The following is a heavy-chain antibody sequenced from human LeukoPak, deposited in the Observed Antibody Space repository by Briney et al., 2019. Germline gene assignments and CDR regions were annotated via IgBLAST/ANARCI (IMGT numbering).Heavy chain of an antibody. Sequence: SETPSLTCAVYGGSFSGNYWSWIRQPPGKGLEWIGEINHSGSTNYNPSLKSRVTISVDTSKNQFSLKLSSVTAADTAVYYCARGPYYYDSSGHPAEYWGQGTLVTVSS. J-gene: IGHJ1*01. CDR1: GGSFSGNY. CDR3: ARGPYYYDSSGHPAEY. CDR2: INHSGST. V-gene: IGHV4-34*01. D-gene: IGHD3-22*01.